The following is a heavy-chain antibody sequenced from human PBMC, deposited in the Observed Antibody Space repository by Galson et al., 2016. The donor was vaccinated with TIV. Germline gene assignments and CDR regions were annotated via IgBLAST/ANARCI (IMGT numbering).Heavy chain of an antibody. CDR1: GFSFSDYG. J-gene: IGHJ4*02. Sequence: SLRLSCAASGFSFSDYGMHWVRQAPGKGLEWVAVILYDGTDKYYADSVKGRFTISRDNSKNTVSLHLNSLRVEDTAVYYCAKDPRIFGDYLLAYFDYWGQGTLVSASS. CDR2: ILYDGTDK. D-gene: IGHD4-17*01. V-gene: IGHV3-30*18. CDR3: AKDPRIFGDYLLAYFDY.